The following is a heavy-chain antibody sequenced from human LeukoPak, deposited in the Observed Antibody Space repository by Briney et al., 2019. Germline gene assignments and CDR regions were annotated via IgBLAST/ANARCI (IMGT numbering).Heavy chain of an antibody. J-gene: IGHJ4*02. CDR2: INHSGST. CDR3: ARSFWSGYYTYFDY. D-gene: IGHD3-3*01. Sequence: PSETLSLTCAVYGGSFSGYYWSWIRQPPGKGLEWIGEINHSGSTNYNPSLKSRVTISVDTSKNQFSLKPSSVTAADTAVYYCARSFWSGYYTYFDYWGQGTLVTVSS. CDR1: GGSFSGYY. V-gene: IGHV4-34*01.